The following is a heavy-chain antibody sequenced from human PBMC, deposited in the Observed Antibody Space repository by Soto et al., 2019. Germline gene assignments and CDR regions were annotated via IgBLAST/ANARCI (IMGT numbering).Heavy chain of an antibody. V-gene: IGHV4-4*02. D-gene: IGHD1-26*01. CDR3: AGNSGTYSFDY. CDR1: GGFISGSNW. J-gene: IGHJ4*02. Sequence: QVQLQESGPGRVKPSGTLSLTCAVSGGFISGSNWWSWVRQPPGKGLEWIGEIYHSGITNYNPSLKSRVAISVDKSKNQFSPNLSSVTAADTAVYYCAGNSGTYSFDYWGQGTLVTVYS. CDR2: IYHSGIT.